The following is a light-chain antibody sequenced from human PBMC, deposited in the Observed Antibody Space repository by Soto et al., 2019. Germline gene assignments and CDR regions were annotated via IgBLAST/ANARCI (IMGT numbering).Light chain of an antibody. CDR3: DSFTSSRAYV. CDR2: EVS. CDR1: SSDVGGYDY. Sequence: QSVLTQPASLSGSPGQSITISCTGTSSDVGGYDYVSWYQQQSGKAPKLIIYEVSNRPSGVSNRFSGSKSGNTASLTISGLQADDEADYYCDSFTSSRAYVFGVGTKLTVL. V-gene: IGLV2-14*01. J-gene: IGLJ1*01.